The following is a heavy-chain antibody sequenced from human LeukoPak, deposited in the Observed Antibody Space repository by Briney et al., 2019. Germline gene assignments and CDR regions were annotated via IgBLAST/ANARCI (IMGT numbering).Heavy chain of an antibody. CDR2: IYYSGST. CDR3: ARAGYSSSNWFDP. Sequence: PSETLSLTCTVSGGSISSSPYYWGWIRQPPGKGLEWIGTIYYSGSTYYNPSLKSRVTISVDTSKNQFSLKLSSVTAADTAVYYCARAGYSSSNWFDPWGQGTLVTVSS. CDR1: GGSISSSPYY. D-gene: IGHD6-13*01. J-gene: IGHJ5*02. V-gene: IGHV4-39*07.